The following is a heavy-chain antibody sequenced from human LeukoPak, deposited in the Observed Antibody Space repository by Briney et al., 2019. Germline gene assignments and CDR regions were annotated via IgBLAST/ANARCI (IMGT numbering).Heavy chain of an antibody. J-gene: IGHJ6*03. CDR1: GGSISSSSYY. V-gene: IGHV4-39*07. D-gene: IGHD3-10*01. CDR3: ARADYYGSGSYYPALYYYYYMDV. Sequence: TSETLSLTCTVSGGSISSSSYYWGWIRQPPGKGLEWIGEINHSGSTNYNPSLKSRVTISVDTSKNQFSLKLSSVTAADTAVYYCARADYYGSGSYYPALYYYYYMDVWGKGTTVTISS. CDR2: INHSGST.